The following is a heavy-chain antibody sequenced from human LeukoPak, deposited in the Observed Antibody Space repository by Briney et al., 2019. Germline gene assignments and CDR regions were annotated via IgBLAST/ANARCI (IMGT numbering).Heavy chain of an antibody. CDR2: IYYSGST. CDR1: GGSISSYY. J-gene: IGHJ4*02. CDR3: ASRGLGYCSSTSCYADFYFDY. V-gene: IGHV4-59*08. Sequence: QTSETLSLTCTVSGGSISSYYWSWIRQSPGKGLEWIGYIYYSGSTNYNPSLKSRVTISVDTSKNQFSLKVTSVTAADTAVYYCASRGLGYCSSTSCYADFYFDYWGQGTLVTVSS. D-gene: IGHD2-2*01.